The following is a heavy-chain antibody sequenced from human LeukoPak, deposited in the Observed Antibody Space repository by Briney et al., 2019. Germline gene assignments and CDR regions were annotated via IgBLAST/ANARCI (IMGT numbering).Heavy chain of an antibody. CDR3: ARDFRYDSSGYYPSGYFDY. CDR1: GYTFTGYY. V-gene: IGHV1-2*02. CDR2: ISPNSGGT. Sequence: ASVKVSCKASGYTFTGYYMHWVRQAPGQGLEWMGWISPNSGGTNYAQKFQGRVTMTRDTSISTAYMELSRLRSDDTAVYYCARDFRYDSSGYYPSGYFDYWGQGTLVTVSS. J-gene: IGHJ4*02. D-gene: IGHD3-22*01.